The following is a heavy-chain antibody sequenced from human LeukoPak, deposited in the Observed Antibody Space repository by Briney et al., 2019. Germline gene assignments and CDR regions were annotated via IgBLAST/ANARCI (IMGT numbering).Heavy chain of an antibody. CDR1: GGSISSYY. D-gene: IGHD5-12*01. V-gene: IGHV4-59*01. CDR2: IYYSGST. J-gene: IGHJ6*03. Sequence: PSETLSLTCTVSGGSISSYYWSWIRQPPGKGLEWIGYIYYSGSTNHNPSLKSRVTISVDTSKNQFSLKLSSVTAADTAVYYCARATISFAPYYYYYYMDVWGKGTTVTVSS. CDR3: ARATISFAPYYYYYYMDV.